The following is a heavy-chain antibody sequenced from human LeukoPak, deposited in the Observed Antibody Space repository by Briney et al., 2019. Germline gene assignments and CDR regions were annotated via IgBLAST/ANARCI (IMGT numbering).Heavy chain of an antibody. Sequence: GGSLRLSCAASGFTFSTYSMNWVRQAPGKGLEWVSVIYSGGSTYYADSVKGRFTISRDNSKNTLYLQMNSLRAEDTAVYYCAREGGSGMRAFDIWGQGTMVTVSS. V-gene: IGHV3-53*01. D-gene: IGHD3-10*01. J-gene: IGHJ3*02. CDR3: AREGGSGMRAFDI. CDR2: IYSGGST. CDR1: GFTFSTYS.